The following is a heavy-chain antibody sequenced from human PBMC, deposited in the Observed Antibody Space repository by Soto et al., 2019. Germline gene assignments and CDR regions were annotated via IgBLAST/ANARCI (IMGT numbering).Heavy chain of an antibody. Sequence: QVQLQESGPGLVKPSETLSLTCTVSNDSISTYYWTWIRQPPGKGLEWIGFIDYSGSTNYNPSLRRRVTISVDTSNNQFSLKRNSVSAADTAVYSCARPGRDWGALHYWGQGTLVTVSS. CDR2: IDYSGST. CDR1: NDSISTYY. J-gene: IGHJ4*02. V-gene: IGHV4-59*08. CDR3: ARPGRDWGALHY. D-gene: IGHD7-27*01.